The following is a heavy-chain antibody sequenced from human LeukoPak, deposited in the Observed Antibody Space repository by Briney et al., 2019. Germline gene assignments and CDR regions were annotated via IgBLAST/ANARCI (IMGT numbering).Heavy chain of an antibody. CDR2: TSYDGSNK. J-gene: IGHJ5*02. CDR1: GFTFTTYA. Sequence: PGGSLRLSCAASGFTFTTYAMHWVRQAPGKGLEWVAFTSYDGSNKYYADSVKGRFTISRDNSKNTLYLQMNSLRAEDTAIYYCAREMYRFGEPGTRWFDPWGQGTLVTVSS. D-gene: IGHD3-10*01. V-gene: IGHV3-30*04. CDR3: AREMYRFGEPGTRWFDP.